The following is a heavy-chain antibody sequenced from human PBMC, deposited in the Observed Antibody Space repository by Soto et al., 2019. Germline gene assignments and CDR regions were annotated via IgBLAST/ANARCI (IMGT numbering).Heavy chain of an antibody. CDR2: IYYSGST. V-gene: IGHV4-59*08. J-gene: IGHJ3*02. Sequence: PSETLSLTCTVSGGSISSYYWSWIRQPPGKGLEWIGYIYYSGSTNYNPSLKSRVTISVDTSKNQFSLKLSPVTAADTAVYYCARRYGVAFDIWGQGIMVTVS. CDR3: ARRYGVAFDI. D-gene: IGHD3-10*01. CDR1: GGSISSYY.